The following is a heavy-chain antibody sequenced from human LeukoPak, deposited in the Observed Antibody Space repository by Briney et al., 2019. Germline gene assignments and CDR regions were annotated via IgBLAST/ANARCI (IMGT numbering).Heavy chain of an antibody. D-gene: IGHD1-1*01. CDR3: AARGNKWNDVEALDI. J-gene: IGHJ3*02. V-gene: IGHV1-8*03. Sequence: ASVRVSCTASGYTFTSYDINWVRQAPGQGLEWVGWMNPNSGNTAYPQRFQGRVTITRNNSISTAYMELSSLRSEDTAVYYCAARGNKWNDVEALDIWGQGTMVTVSP. CDR1: GYTFTSYD. CDR2: MNPNSGNT.